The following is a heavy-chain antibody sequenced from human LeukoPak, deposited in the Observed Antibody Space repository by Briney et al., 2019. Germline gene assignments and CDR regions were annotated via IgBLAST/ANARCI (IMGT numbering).Heavy chain of an antibody. Sequence: PSETLSLTCTVSGGSISSYYWNWIRQPPGKGLEWIGNIYYIVSTNYNPSLKSRVTISVDTSKNQFSLKLTSVTAADTAVYYCARDSPISSGISDFWGQGTLITVSS. CDR2: IYYIVST. D-gene: IGHD6-6*01. CDR1: GGSISSYY. V-gene: IGHV4-59*01. CDR3: ARDSPISSGISDF. J-gene: IGHJ4*02.